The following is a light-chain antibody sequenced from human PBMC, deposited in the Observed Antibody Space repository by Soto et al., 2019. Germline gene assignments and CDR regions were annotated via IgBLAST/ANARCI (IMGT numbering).Light chain of an antibody. J-gene: IGKJ1*01. CDR2: SAS. CDR3: QQTYIPSWT. V-gene: IGKV1-39*01. CDR1: QTINRQ. Sequence: DVQMTQFPSSVITSVGDRVTITCRASQTINRQLNWYQQKPGKAPTLLLYSASNLHSGVPSRFSGSGSGRDFTLTISILQPEDFATYFCQQTYIPSWTFGQGTKV.